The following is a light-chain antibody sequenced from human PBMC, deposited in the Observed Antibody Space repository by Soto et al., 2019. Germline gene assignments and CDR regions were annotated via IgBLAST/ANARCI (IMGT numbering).Light chain of an antibody. J-gene: IGKJ2*01. CDR2: DAS. CDR1: RDISVY. V-gene: IGKV1-33*01. Sequence: DIQMTQSPSSLSASLGDRVTITCQASRDISVYLNWYQQKPGKPPKLLVYDASNLQTGVPSRFSGIGYGSHFSFTISSLKPEDIATYYCQQYDNHPPYTFGQGTTLEIK. CDR3: QQYDNHPPYT.